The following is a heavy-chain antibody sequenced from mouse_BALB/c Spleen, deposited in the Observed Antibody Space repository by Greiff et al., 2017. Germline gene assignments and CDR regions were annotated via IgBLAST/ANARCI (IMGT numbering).Heavy chain of an antibody. CDR2: INPSNGGT. CDR3: TRGDGGNYFDY. V-gene: IGHV1S81*02. Sequence: QVQPQQSGAELVKPGASVKLSCKASGYTFTSYYMYWVKQRPGQGLEWIGEINPSNGGTNFNEKFKSKATLTVDKSSSTAYMQLSSLTSEDSAVYYCTRGDGGNYFDYWGQGTTLTVSS. J-gene: IGHJ2*01. CDR1: GYTFTSYY. D-gene: IGHD3-3*01.